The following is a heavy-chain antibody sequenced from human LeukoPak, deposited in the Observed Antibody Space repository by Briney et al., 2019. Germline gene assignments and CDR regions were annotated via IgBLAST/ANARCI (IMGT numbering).Heavy chain of an antibody. CDR1: GFTFSSYG. V-gene: IGHV3-30*02. CDR3: AKDTVGYCSSTSCSGFDY. D-gene: IGHD2-2*01. J-gene: IGHJ4*02. CDR2: IWYDGSNK. Sequence: GGSLRLSCAASGFTFSSYGMHWVRQAPGKGLEWVAVIWYDGSNKYYADSVKGRFTISRDNSKNTLYLQMNSLRAEDTAVYYCAKDTVGYCSSTSCSGFDYWGQGTLVTVSS.